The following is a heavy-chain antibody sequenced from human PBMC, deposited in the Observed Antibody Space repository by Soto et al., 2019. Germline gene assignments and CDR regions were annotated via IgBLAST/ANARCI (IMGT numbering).Heavy chain of an antibody. Sequence: SETLSLTSAVSGGSITSGGYSWSWIRQPPGKGLEWVGYIYHSGGTYYNPSLESRVTISVDRSKNQFSLNLSSVTAADTAVYFCARCKNPGLFDYWGQGSLVTVS. V-gene: IGHV4-30-2*01. CDR2: IYHSGGT. CDR3: ARCKNPGLFDY. CDR1: GGSITSGGYS. J-gene: IGHJ4*02.